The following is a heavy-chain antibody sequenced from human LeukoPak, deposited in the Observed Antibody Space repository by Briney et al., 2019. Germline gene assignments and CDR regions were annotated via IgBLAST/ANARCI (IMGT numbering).Heavy chain of an antibody. J-gene: IGHJ4*02. CDR2: INHSGST. Sequence: PSETLSLTCAVYGGSFSGYYWSLIRQPPGKGLEWIGEINHSGSTNYNPSLKNRVTISVDTSKNQFSLKLSSVTAADTAVYYCASYHEPGYSYDDYWGQGTLVTVSS. V-gene: IGHV4-34*01. D-gene: IGHD5-18*01. CDR1: GGSFSGYY. CDR3: ASYHEPGYSYDDY.